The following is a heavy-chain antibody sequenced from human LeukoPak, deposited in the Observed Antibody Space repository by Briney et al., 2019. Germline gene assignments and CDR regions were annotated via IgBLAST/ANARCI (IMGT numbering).Heavy chain of an antibody. CDR3: ARQGRYYDSRGYYNFDY. CDR1: GGSISSSSYY. D-gene: IGHD3-22*01. J-gene: IGHJ4*02. CDR2: IYYSGST. V-gene: IGHV4-39*01. Sequence: SETLSLTCTVSGGSISSSSYYWGWIRQPPGKGLEWIGSIYYSGSTYYNPSLKSRVTISVDTSKNQFSLKLSSVTAADTAVYYCARQGRYYDSRGYYNFDYWGQGTLVTVSS.